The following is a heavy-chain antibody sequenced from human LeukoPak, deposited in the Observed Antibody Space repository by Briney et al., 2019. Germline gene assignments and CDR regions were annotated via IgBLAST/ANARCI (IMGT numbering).Heavy chain of an antibody. CDR2: ISGSGGLT. J-gene: IGHJ4*02. V-gene: IGHV3-23*01. CDR1: GFTFSSYA. CDR3: AKSRLLEWLLYLDY. D-gene: IGHD3-3*01. Sequence: GESLRLSCAVSGFTFSSYAMGWVRQAPGKGLEWVSTISGSGGLTSFAGSVKGRFTISRDNSKNTLYLQMNNLRAEDTAVYYCAKSRLLEWLLYLDYWGQGTLVTVSS.